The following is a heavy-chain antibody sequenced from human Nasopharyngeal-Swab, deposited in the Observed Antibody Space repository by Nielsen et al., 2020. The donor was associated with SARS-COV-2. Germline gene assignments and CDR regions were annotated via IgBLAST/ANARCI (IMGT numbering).Heavy chain of an antibody. CDR1: GGSFSGYY. D-gene: IGHD4-17*01. J-gene: IGHJ6*02. CDR2: INHGGGP. Sequence: GSLRLSCAVYGGSFSGYYWTWIRQSPEKGLEWIGEINHGGGPAYNPSLQSRATILVDKSKNQFSLKLSSVTAADTAVYYCARIDYGDYAGGMDVWGQGTTVTVSS. V-gene: IGHV4-34*01. CDR3: ARIDYGDYAGGMDV.